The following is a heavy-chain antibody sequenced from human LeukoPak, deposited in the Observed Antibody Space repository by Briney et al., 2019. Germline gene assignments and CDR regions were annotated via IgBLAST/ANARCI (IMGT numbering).Heavy chain of an antibody. CDR3: ARDSYSSSWEY. CDR2: INPSGGST. CDR1: GYTFTIYY. D-gene: IGHD6-13*01. J-gene: IGHJ4*02. Sequence: ASVTVSFKASGYTFTIYYMHWVRQAPGQGLEWMGLINPSGGSTSYAQKFQGRVTMTRDTSTSTVYMELSSLRSEDTAVYYCARDSYSSSWEYWGQGTLVTVSS. V-gene: IGHV1-46*01.